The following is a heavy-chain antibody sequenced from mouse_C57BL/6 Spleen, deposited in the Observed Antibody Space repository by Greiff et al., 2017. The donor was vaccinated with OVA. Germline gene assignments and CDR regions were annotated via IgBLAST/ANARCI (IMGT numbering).Heavy chain of an antibody. CDR2: IWSDGST. J-gene: IGHJ1*03. V-gene: IGHV2-6-1*01. CDR1: GFSLTSYG. Sequence: VKLMESGPGLVAPSQSLSITCTVSGFSLTSYGVYWVRQPPGKGLEWLVVIWSDGSTTYNSALKSRLSISKDNSKSQVFLKMNSLQTDDTAMYYCARHPSDGYYGFDVWGTGTTVTVAS. CDR3: ARHPSDGYYGFDV. D-gene: IGHD2-3*01.